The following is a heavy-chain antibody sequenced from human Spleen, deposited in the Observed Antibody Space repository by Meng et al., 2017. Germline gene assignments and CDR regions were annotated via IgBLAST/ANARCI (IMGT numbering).Heavy chain of an antibody. J-gene: IGHJ4*02. Sequence: ASVKVSCKASGGTFSSYAISWVRQAPGQGLEWMGWIHPNSGDTQSAQKFQGRVTMTSDTSISTLYMELSRLTSDDTAVYYCSREDKWGQGTLVTVSS. CDR2: IHPNSGDT. CDR1: GGTFSSYA. CDR3: SREDK. V-gene: IGHV1-2*02.